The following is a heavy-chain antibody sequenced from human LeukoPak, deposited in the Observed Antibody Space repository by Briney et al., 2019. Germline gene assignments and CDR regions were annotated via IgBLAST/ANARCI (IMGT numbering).Heavy chain of an antibody. CDR2: ISYDGSNT. CDR1: GFTFSSYG. Sequence: GGSLRLSCAASGFTFSSYGMHWVRQAPGKGLEWVAVISYDGSNTYYADSVKGRFTISRDNSKNTLYLQMNILRAKDTAVYYCAKDRDSSGWYHDFDYWGQGTLVTVSS. J-gene: IGHJ4*02. V-gene: IGHV3-30*18. CDR3: AKDRDSSGWYHDFDY. D-gene: IGHD6-19*01.